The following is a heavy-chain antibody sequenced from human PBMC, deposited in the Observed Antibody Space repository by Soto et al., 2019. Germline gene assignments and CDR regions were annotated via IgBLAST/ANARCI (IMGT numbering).Heavy chain of an antibody. D-gene: IGHD3-16*01. CDR3: AKDRRAGGNSAFYFDF. CDR2: ISYDGREI. V-gene: IGHV3-30-3*01. Sequence: GGSLRLSCAASGLTFNIFAFHWVRQAPGKGLEWLSVISYDGREIHYSESVKGRFTISRDNSHNTLYLQVHSLTAEDTAVYYCAKDRRAGGNSAFYFDFWGQGAQVTVSS. J-gene: IGHJ4*02. CDR1: GLTFNIFA.